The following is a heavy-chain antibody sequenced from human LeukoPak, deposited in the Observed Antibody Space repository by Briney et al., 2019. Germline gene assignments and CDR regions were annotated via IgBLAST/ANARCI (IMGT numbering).Heavy chain of an antibody. D-gene: IGHD7-27*01. CDR1: GGSISTYY. CDR3: AAWGGSTSPLPGMDV. V-gene: IGHV4-59*01. CDR2: IYHSGST. J-gene: IGHJ6*02. Sequence: SETLSLTCTVSGGSISTYYWNWIRQPPGKGLEWIGYIYHSGSTNYNPSLQSRVTISVDTSKNQFSLNLNTVTAADTAAYYCAAWGGSTSPLPGMDVWGQGTTVTVSS.